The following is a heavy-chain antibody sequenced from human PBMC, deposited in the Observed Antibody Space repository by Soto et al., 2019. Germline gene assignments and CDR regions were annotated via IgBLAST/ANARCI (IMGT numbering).Heavy chain of an antibody. J-gene: IGHJ6*04. CDR2: ISYIGST. CDR1: GGSLTTHY. D-gene: IGHD2-15*01. CDR3: ARGNSHYSSVVAV. Sequence: SETLSLTCTVSGGSLTTHYWTFIRQPPGKGLEWIGYISYIGSTNYNPSLNSRVAISLGTSRNQFSLRLSSVTAADTAVYYCARGNSHYSSVVAVGGKGTTVPVSS. V-gene: IGHV4-59*11.